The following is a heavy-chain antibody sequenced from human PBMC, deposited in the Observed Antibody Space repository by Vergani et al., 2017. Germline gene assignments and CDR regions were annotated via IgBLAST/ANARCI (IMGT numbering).Heavy chain of an antibody. CDR1: GFTFSSYA. Sequence: EVQLLESGGGLVQPGGSLRLSCAASGFTFSSYAMSWVRQAPGKGLEWVSAISGSGGSTYYADSVKGRFTISRDNSKTTLYLQMNSLRAEDTAVYYCAKVAGYCGGDCYPYYFDYWGQGTLVTVSS. J-gene: IGHJ4*02. D-gene: IGHD2-21*02. V-gene: IGHV3-23*01. CDR2: ISGSGGST. CDR3: AKVAGYCGGDCYPYYFDY.